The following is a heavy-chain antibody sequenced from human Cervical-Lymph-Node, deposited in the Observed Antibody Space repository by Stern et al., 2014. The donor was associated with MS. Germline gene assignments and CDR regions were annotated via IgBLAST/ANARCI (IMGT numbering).Heavy chain of an antibody. J-gene: IGHJ6*02. D-gene: IGHD3-3*01. CDR1: GGSFNNYA. CDR3: ARGAVNWSGSPRRYFYYGMDV. V-gene: IGHV1-69*01. CDR2: INPIFATP. Sequence: MQLVESGAEVKKPGSSLKVSCKGSGGSFNNYAISWVRQAPGQGLEWMGGINPIFATPDYAQKFQGRVTITADEPTSTAYMELSSLTSEDTAVYYCARGAVNWSGSPRRYFYYGMDVWGQGTTVTVSS.